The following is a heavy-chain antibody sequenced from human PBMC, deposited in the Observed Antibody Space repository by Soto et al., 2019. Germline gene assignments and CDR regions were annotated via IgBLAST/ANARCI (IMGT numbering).Heavy chain of an antibody. V-gene: IGHV1-18*01. Sequence: ASVKVSCKASGYTFTSYGISWVRQAPGQGLEWMGWISAYNGNTNYAQKLQGRVTMTTDTSTSTAYMELRSLRSDDTAVYYCARARANSGSYFVWFDPWGQGALVTSPQ. J-gene: IGHJ5*02. CDR2: ISAYNGNT. D-gene: IGHD1-26*01. CDR1: GYTFTSYG. CDR3: ARARANSGSYFVWFDP.